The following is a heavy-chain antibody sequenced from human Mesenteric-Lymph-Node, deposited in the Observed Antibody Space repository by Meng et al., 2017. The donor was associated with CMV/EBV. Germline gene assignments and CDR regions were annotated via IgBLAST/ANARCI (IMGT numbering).Heavy chain of an antibody. CDR1: GGTFISYA. V-gene: IGHV1-69*01. J-gene: IGHJ5*02. CDR2: IIPIFGTA. Sequence: GKASGGTFISYAISWVRQAPGQGLEWMGGIIPIFGTANYAQKCQGRVTITADESTSTAYMELSSLRSEDTAVYYCARGGGSSPFGPWGQGTLVTVSS. D-gene: IGHD3-10*01. CDR3: ARGGGSSPFGP.